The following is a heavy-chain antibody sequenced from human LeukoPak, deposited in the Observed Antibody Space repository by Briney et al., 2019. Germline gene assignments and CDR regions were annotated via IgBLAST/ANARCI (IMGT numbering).Heavy chain of an antibody. D-gene: IGHD6-25*01. CDR2: INHSGST. CDR1: GGSFSGYY. V-gene: IGHV4-34*01. J-gene: IGHJ3*01. Sequence: SETLSLTCAVYGGSFSGYYWNWMRQPPGKGLEWIGEINHSGSTNFNASLKRRVTISLDTSKNQFSLTLISVTAADTAVYYCARGGGPWGSDAGSDLWGQGTRVTVSS. CDR3: ARGGGPWGSDAGSDL.